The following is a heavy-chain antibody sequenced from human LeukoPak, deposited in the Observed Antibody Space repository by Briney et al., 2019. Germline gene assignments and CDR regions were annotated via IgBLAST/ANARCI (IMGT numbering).Heavy chain of an antibody. CDR3: ATQRVRYTLTGYYSYYFDY. D-gene: IGHD3-9*01. V-gene: IGHV1-24*01. CDR1: GYTLTELS. J-gene: IGHJ4*02. CDR2: FDPEDGET. Sequence: ASVKVSCKVSGYTLTELSMHWVRQAPGRGLEWMGGFDPEDGETIYAQKFQGRVTMTEDTSTDTAYMELSSLRSEDTAVYYCATQRVRYTLTGYYSYYFDYWGRGTLVTVSS.